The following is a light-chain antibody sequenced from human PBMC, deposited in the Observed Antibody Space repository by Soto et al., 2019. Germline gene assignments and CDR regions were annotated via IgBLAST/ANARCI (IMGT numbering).Light chain of an antibody. J-gene: IGLJ1*01. V-gene: IGLV1-44*01. CDR2: SNN. CDR3: AAWDGSLNGPYV. CDR1: SSNIGSNT. Sequence: QSVLTQPPSASGTPGQRVTISCSGSSSNIGSNTVNWYQQLPGTAPKLLIYSNNQRPSGVPDRFSGSKSGTSASLAISGLQSEGEADYYCAAWDGSLNGPYVFGTGTKLTVL.